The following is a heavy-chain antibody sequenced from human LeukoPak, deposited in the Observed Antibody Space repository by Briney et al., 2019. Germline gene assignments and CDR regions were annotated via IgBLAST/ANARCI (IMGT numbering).Heavy chain of an antibody. CDR2: IYHSGST. D-gene: IGHD4-17*01. Sequence: SETLSLTCAVSGGSISSSNWWSWVRQPPGKGLEWIGEIYHSGSTNYNPSLKSRVTISVDKSKNQFSLKLSSVTAADTAVYYCARVVVVGADYGDSFDYWGQGTLVTVSS. CDR1: GGSISSSNW. CDR3: ARVVVVGADYGDSFDY. J-gene: IGHJ4*02. V-gene: IGHV4-4*02.